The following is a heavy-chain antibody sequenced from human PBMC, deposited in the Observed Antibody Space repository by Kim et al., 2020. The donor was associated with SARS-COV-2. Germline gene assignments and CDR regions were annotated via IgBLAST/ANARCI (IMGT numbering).Heavy chain of an antibody. D-gene: IGHD3-22*01. CDR2: IYYSGST. CDR3: ARGTYYYDSSGYGRDNWLDP. J-gene: IGHJ5*02. V-gene: IGHV4-31*03. CDR1: GGSISSGGYY. Sequence: SETLSLTCTVSGGSISSGGYYWSWIRQHPGKGLEWIGYIYYSGSTYYNPSLKSRVTISVDTSKNQFSLKLSSVTAADTAVYYCARGTYYYDSSGYGRDNWLDPWGQGTLVTVSS.